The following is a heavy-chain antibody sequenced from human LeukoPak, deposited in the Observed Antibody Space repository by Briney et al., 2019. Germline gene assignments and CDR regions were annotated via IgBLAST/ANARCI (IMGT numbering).Heavy chain of an antibody. CDR1: GGSISSSSYY. J-gene: IGHJ6*03. Sequence: SETLSLTCTVSGGSISSSSYYWGWIRQPPGRGLERIGTIYYSGNAYYNPSLKSRVTISVDTSKNLFSLKLRSVTAADTDVYYCARVVPAANYSYNMDVWGKGTTVTISS. D-gene: IGHD2-2*01. CDR2: IYYSGNA. CDR3: ARVVPAANYSYNMDV. V-gene: IGHV4-39*01.